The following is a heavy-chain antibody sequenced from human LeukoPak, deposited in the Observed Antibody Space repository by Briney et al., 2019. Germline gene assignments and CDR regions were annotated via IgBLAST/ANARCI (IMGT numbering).Heavy chain of an antibody. CDR3: AGYYGSSGYYLPY. CDR2: IYYSGST. V-gene: IGHV4-39*07. D-gene: IGHD3-22*01. J-gene: IGHJ4*02. CDR1: GGSISSSSYY. Sequence: SETLSLTCTVSGGSISSSSYYWGWIRQPPGKGLEWIGSIYYSGSTYYNPSLKSRVTISVDTSKNQFSLKLSSVTTADTAVYYCAGYYGSSGYYLPYWGQGTLVTVSS.